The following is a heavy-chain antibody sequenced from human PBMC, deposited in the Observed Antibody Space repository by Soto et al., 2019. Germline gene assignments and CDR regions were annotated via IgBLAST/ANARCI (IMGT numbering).Heavy chain of an antibody. Sequence: SETLSLTCTVSGGSISSSSYYWGWIRQPPGKGLEWIGYIYYSGSTYYNPSLKSRVTISVDTSKNQFSLKLSSVTAADTAVYYCARVILNSGYDLYFDYWGQGTLVTVSS. D-gene: IGHD5-12*01. CDR2: IYYSGST. V-gene: IGHV4-39*07. CDR3: ARVILNSGYDLYFDY. CDR1: GGSISSSSYY. J-gene: IGHJ4*02.